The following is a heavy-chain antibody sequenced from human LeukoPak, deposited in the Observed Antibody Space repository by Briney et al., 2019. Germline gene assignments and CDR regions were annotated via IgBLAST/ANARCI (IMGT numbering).Heavy chain of an antibody. V-gene: IGHV1-2*02. CDR1: GYSFTGYY. J-gene: IGHJ3*02. CDR2: ISPHSGDT. Sequence: ASVKVSCKASGYSFTGYYMHWVRQAPGQGLEWMGWISPHSGDTNYAQQFQGRVTMNRDTSISTAYMELSSLRSDDTAVYFCARVPSSMSFDIWGQGTMVTVSS. CDR3: ARVPSSMSFDI.